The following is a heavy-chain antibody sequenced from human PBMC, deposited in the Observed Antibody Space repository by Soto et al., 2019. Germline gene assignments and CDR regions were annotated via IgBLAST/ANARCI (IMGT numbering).Heavy chain of an antibody. D-gene: IGHD3-10*01. Sequence: QVQLVQSRAEVKKPGSSVKVSCKASGGTFSSYAISWVRQAPGQGLEWMGGIIPIFGTANYAQKFQGRVTITADESTSTAYMELSSLRSEDTAVYYCATRDFGELLWIRVYYYGMDVWGQGTTVTVSS. CDR1: GGTFSSYA. CDR2: IIPIFGTA. J-gene: IGHJ6*02. CDR3: ATRDFGELLWIRVYYYGMDV. V-gene: IGHV1-69*01.